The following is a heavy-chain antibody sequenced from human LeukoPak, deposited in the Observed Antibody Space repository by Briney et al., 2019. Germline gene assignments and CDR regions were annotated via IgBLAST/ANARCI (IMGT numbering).Heavy chain of an antibody. CDR2: INPSGGSN. D-gene: IGHD3-10*01. CDR3: ARGGEGWYFDL. CDR1: GYTFTSYY. V-gene: IGHV1-46*01. J-gene: IGHJ2*01. Sequence: PGASVKVSCKASGYTFTSYYMHWVRQPPGQGLEWMGIINPSGGSNSYPHKIQGRVTMTTDTSTSTAYMELRSLRSYDTAVYYCARGGEGWYFDLWGRGTLVTVSS.